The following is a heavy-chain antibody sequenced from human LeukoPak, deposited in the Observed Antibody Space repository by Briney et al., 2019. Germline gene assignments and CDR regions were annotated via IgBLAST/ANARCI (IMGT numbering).Heavy chain of an antibody. V-gene: IGHV1-46*01. D-gene: IGHD3-3*01. Sequence: GASVKVSCKASGKSFPASYMQWVGKAPGKGLEWTGIINPIGGSTTYAQNFQGRVTMTRDTSTSTVYMDLTSLRSEDTAVYYCARGYYDFPFWGQGTLVTVSS. J-gene: IGHJ4*02. CDR1: GKSFPASY. CDR3: ARGYYDFPF. CDR2: INPIGGST.